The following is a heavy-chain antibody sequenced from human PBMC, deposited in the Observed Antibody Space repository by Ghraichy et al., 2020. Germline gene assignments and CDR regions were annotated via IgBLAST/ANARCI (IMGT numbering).Heavy chain of an antibody. Sequence: GESLNISCTASGFTFNSYAMSWVRQAPGKGLEWVSDISGSGDNTYYAQSVKGRFTISRDNSKNTLYLQMNSLRADDTAVYYCAKRGAASAATSWFDPGAREPWSSSLQ. D-gene: IGHD2-15*01. J-gene: IGHJ5*02. CDR1: GFTFNSYA. CDR3: AKRGAASAATSWFDP. V-gene: IGHV3-23*01. CDR2: ISGSGDNT.